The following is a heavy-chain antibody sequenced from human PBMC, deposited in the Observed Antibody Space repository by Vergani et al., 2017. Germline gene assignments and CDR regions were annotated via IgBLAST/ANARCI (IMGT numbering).Heavy chain of an antibody. D-gene: IGHD2-15*01. V-gene: IGHV1-69*18. CDR3: AREPANCSGGSCYYFDY. CDR1: GGTFSSYA. Sequence: QVQLVQSGAEVKKPGSSVKVSCKASGGTFSSYAISWVRQAPGQGLEWMGRTIPIFGTANYAQKFQGRVTITADESTSTAYMELSSLRSEDTAVYYCAREPANCSGGSCYYFDYWGQGTLVTVSS. CDR2: TIPIFGTA. J-gene: IGHJ4*02.